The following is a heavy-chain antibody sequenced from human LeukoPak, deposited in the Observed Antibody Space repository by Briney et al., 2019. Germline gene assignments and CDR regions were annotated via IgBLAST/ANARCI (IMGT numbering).Heavy chain of an antibody. CDR3: AKQGAVRQDYYMDV. CDR1: GDSFNSYA. V-gene: IGHV1-69*06. Sequence: ASVKVSCKASGDSFNSYAITWVRQAPGQGLEWLGRVIPIFGTANYPQKFQGRVTITADIFSSTVYIEMTNLTSDDTAVYFCAKQGAVRQDYYMDVWGNGTTVSVS. J-gene: IGHJ6*03. CDR2: VIPIFGTA. D-gene: IGHD3-16*01.